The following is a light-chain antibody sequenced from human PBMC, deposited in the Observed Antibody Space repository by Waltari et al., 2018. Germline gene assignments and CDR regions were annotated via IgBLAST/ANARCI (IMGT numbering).Light chain of an antibody. CDR3: QSFDSNVRGGVV. CDR1: STNIGARND. Sequence: QSILTQPTSVSGAPGQRVTITCNGSSTNIGARNDDHWYQPFPGTAPKLLIYGNNNRPSGVPDRFPGSKSGSSASLAINGLQAEDEADYYCQSFDSNVRGGVVFGGGTKVTVL. CDR2: GNN. J-gene: IGLJ3*02. V-gene: IGLV1-40*01.